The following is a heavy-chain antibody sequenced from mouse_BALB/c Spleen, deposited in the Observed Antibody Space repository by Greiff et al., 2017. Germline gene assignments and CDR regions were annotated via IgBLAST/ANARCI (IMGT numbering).Heavy chain of an antibody. V-gene: IGHV2-9*02. CDR1: GFSLTSYG. CDR3: ARSTMITNYYAMDY. J-gene: IGHJ4*01. D-gene: IGHD2-4*01. CDR2: IWAGGST. Sequence: VQLVESGPGLVAPSQSLSITCTVSGFSLTSYGVHWVRQPPGKGLEWLGVIWAGGSTNYNSALMSRLSISKDNSKSQVFLKMNSLQTDDTAMYYCARSTMITNYYAMDYWGQGTSVTVSS.